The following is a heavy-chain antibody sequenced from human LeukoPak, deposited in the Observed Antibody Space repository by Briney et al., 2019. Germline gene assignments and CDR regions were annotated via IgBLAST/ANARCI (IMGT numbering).Heavy chain of an antibody. CDR3: ARSGGGSGVVTPSDAFDI. D-gene: IGHD3-3*01. CDR2: IYYSGST. Sequence: SETLSLTCTVSGGSISSYYWSWIRQPPGKGLEWIGYIYYSGSTNYNPSLKSRVTISVDTSKNQFSLKLSSVTAADTAVYYCARSGGGSGVVTPSDAFDIWGQGTMVTVSS. V-gene: IGHV4-59*01. CDR1: GGSISSYY. J-gene: IGHJ3*02.